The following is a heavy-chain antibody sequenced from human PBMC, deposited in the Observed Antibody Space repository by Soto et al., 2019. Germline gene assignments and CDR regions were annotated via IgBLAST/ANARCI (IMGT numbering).Heavy chain of an antibody. J-gene: IGHJ6*02. D-gene: IGHD2-21*02. Sequence: SETLSLTCTVSGDSITSGVHYWSWIRQLPGKGLEWIGYIFYSGPTYYNPSLKSRVTISVDTSKNQFPLKLSSVTAADTAVYYCAREGVTRNYYYYGMDVWGQGTTVTVSS. CDR3: AREGVTRNYYYYGMDV. CDR2: IFYSGPT. V-gene: IGHV4-31*03. CDR1: GDSITSGVHY.